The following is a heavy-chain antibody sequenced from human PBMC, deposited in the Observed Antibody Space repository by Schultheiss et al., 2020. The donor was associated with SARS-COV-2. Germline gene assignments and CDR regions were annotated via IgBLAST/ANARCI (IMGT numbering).Heavy chain of an antibody. J-gene: IGHJ4*02. CDR2: IYYSGHT. CDR3: ARLQVGAHFDY. Sequence: SETLSLTCTVSIGSVSSSSYYWSWIRQPPGKGLEWIGSIYYSGHTYYNASLRNRVTISLDTSKNQFSLKLSSVTAADTAVYYCARLQVGAHFDYWGQGSLVTVSS. V-gene: IGHV4-39*01. CDR1: IGSVSSSSYY. D-gene: IGHD2-8*02.